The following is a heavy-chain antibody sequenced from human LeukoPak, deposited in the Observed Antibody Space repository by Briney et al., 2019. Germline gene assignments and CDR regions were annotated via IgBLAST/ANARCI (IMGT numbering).Heavy chain of an antibody. CDR2: INPNCGGT. CDR3: ARDFRAAMVSDWFDP. V-gene: IGHV1-2*02. J-gene: IGHJ5*02. D-gene: IGHD5-18*01. Sequence: ASVKVSCKASGYTFTSYYMHWVRQAPGQGLEWMGWINPNCGGTNYAQKFQGRVTMTRDTSISTAYMELSRLRSDDTAVYYCARDFRAAMVSDWFDPWGQGTLVTVSS. CDR1: GYTFTSYY.